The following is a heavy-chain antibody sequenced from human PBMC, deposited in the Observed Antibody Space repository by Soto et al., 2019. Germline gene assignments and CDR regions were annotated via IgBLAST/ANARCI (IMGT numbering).Heavy chain of an antibody. J-gene: IGHJ5*02. CDR2: IYYSGST. D-gene: IGHD3-10*01. V-gene: IGHV4-30-4*01. CDR3: ARAYVWFGELRQNWFDP. Sequence: QVQLQESGPGLVKPSQTLSLTCTVSGGSISSGDYYWSWIRQPPGKGLEWIGYIYYSGSTYYNPSLKSRVTISVDTSKNQFSLKLSSVTAADTAVYYCARAYVWFGELRQNWFDPWGQGTLVTVSS. CDR1: GGSISSGDYY.